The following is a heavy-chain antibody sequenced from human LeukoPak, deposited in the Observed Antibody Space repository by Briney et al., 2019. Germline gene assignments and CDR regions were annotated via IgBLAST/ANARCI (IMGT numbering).Heavy chain of an antibody. CDR2: IHPEGNEK. J-gene: IGHJ4*02. V-gene: IGHV3-7*04. CDR3: GRGDGFSGDH. D-gene: IGHD6-25*01. Sequence: GGSLRLSCAVSGFTFSNFWMSWVRQAPGRGLEWVANIHPEGNEKYHVESVMGRFTISRDNTKNLLFLQMNGLRVEDTAVYYCGRGDGFSGDHWGQGTLVTVSS. CDR1: GFTFSNFW.